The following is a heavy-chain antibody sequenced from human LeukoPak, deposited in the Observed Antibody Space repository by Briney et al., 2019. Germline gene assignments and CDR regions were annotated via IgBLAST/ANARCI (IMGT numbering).Heavy chain of an antibody. CDR2: IYYSGST. V-gene: IGHV4-31*03. J-gene: IGHJ6*02. CDR3: ARDHYGSGPANYYYGMDV. Sequence: SQTLSLTCTVSGGSISSGGYYWSWIHQHPGKGLEWIGYIYYSGSTYYNPSLKSRVTISVDTSKNQFSLKLSSVTAADTAVYYCARDHYGSGPANYYYGMDVWGQGTTVTVSS. D-gene: IGHD3-10*01. CDR1: GGSISSGGYY.